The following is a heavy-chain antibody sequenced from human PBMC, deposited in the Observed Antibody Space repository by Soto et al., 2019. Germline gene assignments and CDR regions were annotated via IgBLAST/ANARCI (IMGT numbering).Heavy chain of an antibody. J-gene: IGHJ4*02. Sequence: GASVKVSCKASGYIFTNHGLHWMRQAPGQRLEWMGWINPANGNTKYSQKFQGRVTLSRDTSATTAYMELSSLRGEDTAVYYCARAAYNSGPGYWGQGTLVTVSS. D-gene: IGHD5-12*01. CDR3: ARAAYNSGPGY. CDR2: INPANGNT. V-gene: IGHV1-3*01. CDR1: GYIFTNHG.